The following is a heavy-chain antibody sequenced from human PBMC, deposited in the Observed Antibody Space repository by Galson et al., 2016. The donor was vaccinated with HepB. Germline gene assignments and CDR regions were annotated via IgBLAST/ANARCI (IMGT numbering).Heavy chain of an antibody. V-gene: IGHV4-61*02. Sequence: TLSLTCTVSGDSISSGNHYWSWIRQPAGKGLEWIGRLYASGSTTSNPSLKSRVTISVDTSMNQSSLKLRSVTATDTAVYYCARAARKSPRLIGARQPNYYYAMDVWGKGTTVTVSS. J-gene: IGHJ6*04. CDR2: LYASGST. CDR3: ARAARKSPRLIGARQPNYYYAMDV. D-gene: IGHD6-6*01. CDR1: GDSISSGNHY.